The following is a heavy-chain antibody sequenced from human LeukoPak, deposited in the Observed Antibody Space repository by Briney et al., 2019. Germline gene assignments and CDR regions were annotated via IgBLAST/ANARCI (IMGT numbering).Heavy chain of an antibody. V-gene: IGHV3-30*02. CDR1: GFTFSIYA. Sequence: GGSLRLSCAASGFTFSIYAMHWVRQAPGKGLEWVAFIRNDGSNKYCADSVKGRFTISRDNSKNTLYLQMNSLRAEDTAVYYCARDRRWLQSDIRHFDYWGQGTLVTVSS. J-gene: IGHJ4*02. D-gene: IGHD5-24*01. CDR3: ARDRRWLQSDIRHFDY. CDR2: IRNDGSNK.